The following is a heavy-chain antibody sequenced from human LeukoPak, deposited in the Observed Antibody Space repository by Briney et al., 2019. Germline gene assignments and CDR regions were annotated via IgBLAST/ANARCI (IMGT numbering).Heavy chain of an antibody. CDR1: GFTFSSYA. V-gene: IGHV3-23*01. Sequence: GGSLRLSCAASGFTFSSYAMSWVRQAPGKGLEWVSVISGSGGSTYYADSVKGRFTISRDNSKNTLYLQMNSLRAEDTAVYYCAKAVGNPPYYFDYWGQGTLVTVSS. D-gene: IGHD2-21*01. CDR2: ISGSGGST. J-gene: IGHJ4*02. CDR3: AKAVGNPPYYFDY.